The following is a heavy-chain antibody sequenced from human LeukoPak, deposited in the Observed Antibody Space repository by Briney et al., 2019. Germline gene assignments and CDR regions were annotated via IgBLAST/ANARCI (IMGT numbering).Heavy chain of an antibody. CDR2: INWNGGST. Sequence: PGGSLRLSCAASGFTFDDYGVSWVRQAPGKGLEWVSGINWNGGSTGYADSVKGRFTISRDNAKNSLYLQMNSLRAEDTAVYYCARPDFDRDYYYYYMDVWGKGTTVTISS. CDR1: GFTFDDYG. CDR3: ARPDFDRDYYYYYMDV. J-gene: IGHJ6*03. V-gene: IGHV3-20*04. D-gene: IGHD3-9*01.